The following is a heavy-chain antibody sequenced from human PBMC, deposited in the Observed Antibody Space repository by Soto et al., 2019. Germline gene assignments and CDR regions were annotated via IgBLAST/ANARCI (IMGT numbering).Heavy chain of an antibody. D-gene: IGHD1-26*01. CDR2: INPNGGGT. Sequence: QVQLVQSGAEVKKPGASVKVSCKASGYTFTGYYMHWVRQAPGQGLEWVGWINPNGGGTNYAQKVQGWVTMSRDTSISTGYMALSRLRSDDTAVSYCASSGDSTLYWYFDLWGRGTLLTASS. CDR1: GYTFTGYY. V-gene: IGHV1-2*04. J-gene: IGHJ2*01. CDR3: ASSGDSTLYWYFDL.